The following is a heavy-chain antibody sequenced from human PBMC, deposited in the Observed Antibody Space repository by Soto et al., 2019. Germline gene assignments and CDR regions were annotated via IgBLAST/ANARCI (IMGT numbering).Heavy chain of an antibody. Sequence: QVQLVQSGAEVKKPGASVKVSCKASGVTFSSYAISSLRQAPGEGLEWMGGIIRIFGTSNYAQKFQGRVTMTADESASTDYMELSSLRSEGTAVCYCARAVTTPWDFDLWGRGTLVTVSS. V-gene: IGHV1-69*12. CDR2: IIRIFGTS. CDR1: GVTFSSYA. J-gene: IGHJ2*01. CDR3: ARAVTTPWDFDL. D-gene: IGHD4-17*01.